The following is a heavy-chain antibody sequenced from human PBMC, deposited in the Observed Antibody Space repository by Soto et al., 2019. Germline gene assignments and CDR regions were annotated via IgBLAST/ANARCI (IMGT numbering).Heavy chain of an antibody. CDR3: ARESFDSSGYTSRSEAYDI. CDR1: GSTFSDYY. CDR2: ISSSGSSI. J-gene: IGHJ3*02. Sequence: PGGSLRLSCAASGSTFSDYYMSWFRQAPGKGLEWVSYISSSGSSIYYADSVKGRFTISRDNAKKSLYLQMNSLRAEDTAVYYCARESFDSSGYTSRSEAYDIWGQGTMVTVSS. V-gene: IGHV3-11*01. D-gene: IGHD3-22*01.